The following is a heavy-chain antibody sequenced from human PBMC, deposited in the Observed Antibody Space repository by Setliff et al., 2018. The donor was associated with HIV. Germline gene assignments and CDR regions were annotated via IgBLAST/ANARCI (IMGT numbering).Heavy chain of an antibody. V-gene: IGHV4-39*01. CDR1: GGSITGSPYY. Sequence: TSETLSLTCTVSGGSITGSPYYWGWIRRPPVKGLEWIASIHYSGTTYYNPSLKSRVTISVDTSKNQFSLKLSSVTAADTALYYCARQLSGGDPYFDYWGQGTLVTVSS. CDR2: IHYSGTT. CDR3: ARQLSGGDPYFDY. D-gene: IGHD4-17*01. J-gene: IGHJ4*02.